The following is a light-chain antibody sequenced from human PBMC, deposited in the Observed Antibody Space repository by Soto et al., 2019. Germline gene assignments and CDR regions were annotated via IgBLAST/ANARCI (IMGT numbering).Light chain of an antibody. CDR1: SSDVAAYNY. Sequence: QSVLTQPASLSGSPGQSITISCTGTSSDVAAYNYVSWYQQHPGKAPKLLIYEVTNRPSGVSHRFSGSKSGNTASLTISGLQAEDEADYYCSSYRSSSPYVFGTGTKLTVL. CDR2: EVT. V-gene: IGLV2-14*01. CDR3: SSYRSSSPYV. J-gene: IGLJ1*01.